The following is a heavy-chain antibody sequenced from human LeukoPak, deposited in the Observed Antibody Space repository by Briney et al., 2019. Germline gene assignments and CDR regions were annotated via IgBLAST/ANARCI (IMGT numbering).Heavy chain of an antibody. D-gene: IGHD4-23*01. CDR3: ARGPTVVTDDAFDM. CDR1: GAYFTNYY. CDR2: RYYSGDT. J-gene: IGHJ3*02. V-gene: IGHV4-59*12. Sequence: PSETLSLMCTVSGAYFTNYYWSFIRQPPGKGLEWIGHRYYSGDTNYNPSLRSRVTISVDKSKNQFSLKVTSVTAADTAVYYCARGPTVVTDDAFDMWGQETMVTVSS.